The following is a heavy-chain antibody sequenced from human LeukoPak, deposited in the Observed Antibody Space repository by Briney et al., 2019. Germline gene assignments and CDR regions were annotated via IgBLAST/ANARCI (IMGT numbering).Heavy chain of an antibody. D-gene: IGHD5/OR15-5a*01. J-gene: IGHJ4*02. CDR1: GFTFSSYA. V-gene: IGHV3-48*03. CDR2: ISNNGTAT. Sequence: GGSLRLSCAASGFTFSSYAFNWVRQAPGKGLEWVSFISNNGTATHYADSVKGRFSISRDSARISVYLQMNSLRVEDTAVYYCARERTAVSDYWGQGTLVTVSS. CDR3: ARERTAVSDY.